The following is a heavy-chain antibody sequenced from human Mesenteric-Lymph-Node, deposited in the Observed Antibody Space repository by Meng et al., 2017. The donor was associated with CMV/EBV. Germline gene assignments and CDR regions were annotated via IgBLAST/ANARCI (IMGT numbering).Heavy chain of an antibody. CDR1: GGPSDWGSFS. CDR3: ARDVMVNTAWFDP. CDR2: LYYTGKP. V-gene: IGHV4-61*01. D-gene: IGHD2-15*01. Sequence: VSGGPSDWGSFSWSWLRKPPGGVLQRFGYLYYTGKPQYNPSLESQVTISVDTSNNQFSLKLNSVTAADTAIYYCARDVMVNTAWFDPWGQGTLVTVSS. J-gene: IGHJ5*02.